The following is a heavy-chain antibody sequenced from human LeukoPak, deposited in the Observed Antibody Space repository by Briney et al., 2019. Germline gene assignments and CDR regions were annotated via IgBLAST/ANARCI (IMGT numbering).Heavy chain of an antibody. J-gene: IGHJ5*02. CDR2: IGSTSSYI. D-gene: IGHD2-2*01. Sequence: GGSLRLSCAASGFTFSSYGMNWVRQAPGKGLEWVSSIGSTSSYIYYADSVKGRFTISRDNAKNSLYLQMNSLRAEDTAVYYCAREYCSSTSCFPNWFDPWGQGTLVTVSS. CDR1: GFTFSSYG. CDR3: AREYCSSTSCFPNWFDP. V-gene: IGHV3-21*01.